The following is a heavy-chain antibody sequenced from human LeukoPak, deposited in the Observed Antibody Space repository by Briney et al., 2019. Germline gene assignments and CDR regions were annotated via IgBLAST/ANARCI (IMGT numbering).Heavy chain of an antibody. J-gene: IGHJ4*02. CDR1: GGTFSSYA. V-gene: IGHV1-69*04. CDR3: ASPAIVGATAHSYYFDY. D-gene: IGHD1-26*01. CDR2: IIPILGIA. Sequence: ASVKVSCKASGGTFSSYAISWVRQSPGQGLEWMGRIIPILGIANYAQKFQGRVTITADKSTSTAYMELSSLRSEDTAVYYCASPAIVGATAHSYYFDYWGQGTLVTVSS.